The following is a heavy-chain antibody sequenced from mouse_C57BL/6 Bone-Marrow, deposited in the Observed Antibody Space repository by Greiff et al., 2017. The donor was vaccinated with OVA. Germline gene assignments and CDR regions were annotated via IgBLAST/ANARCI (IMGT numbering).Heavy chain of an antibody. CDR3: AREDYGNVN. J-gene: IGHJ2*01. Sequence: QVQLQQSGPELVKPGASVKISCKASGYAFSSSWMNWVKQRPGKGLEWIGRIYPGDGDTNYNGKFKGKATLTADKSSSTAYMQLSSLTSEDSAVYYCAREDYGNVNWGQGTTLTVSS. CDR1: GYAFSSSW. CDR2: IYPGDGDT. V-gene: IGHV1-82*01. D-gene: IGHD2-1*01.